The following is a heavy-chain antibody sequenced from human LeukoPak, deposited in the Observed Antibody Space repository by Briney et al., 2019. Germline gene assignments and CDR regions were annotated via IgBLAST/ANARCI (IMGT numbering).Heavy chain of an antibody. V-gene: IGHV3-30-3*01. CDR1: GFTFSSYA. CDR2: ISYDGSNK. CDR3: ARGAPMVHYYFDY. D-gene: IGHD3-10*01. J-gene: IGHJ4*02. Sequence: GRSLRLSCAASGFTFSSYAMHWVRQAPGKGLEWVAVISYDGSNKYYADSVKGRFTISRDNSKNTLYLQMNSLRAEDTAVYYCARGAPMVHYYFDYWGQGTLVTVSS.